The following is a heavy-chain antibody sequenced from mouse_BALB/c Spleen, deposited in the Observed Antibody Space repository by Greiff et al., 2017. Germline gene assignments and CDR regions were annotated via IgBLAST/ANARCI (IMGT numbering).Heavy chain of an antibody. V-gene: IGHV5-6-5*01. CDR1: GFTFSSYA. D-gene: IGHD1-1*01. Sequence: EVMLVESGGGLVKPGGSLKLSCAASGFTFSSYAMSWVCQTPEKRLEWVASISSGGSTYYPDSVQGRFTISRDNARNILYLQMSSLRSEDTAMYYCARSRYAQYAMDYWGQGTSVTVSS. J-gene: IGHJ4*01. CDR2: ISSGGST. CDR3: ARSRYAQYAMDY.